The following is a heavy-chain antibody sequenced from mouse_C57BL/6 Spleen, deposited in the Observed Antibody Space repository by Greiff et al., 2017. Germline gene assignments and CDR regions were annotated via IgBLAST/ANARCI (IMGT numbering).Heavy chain of an antibody. V-gene: IGHV6-3*01. CDR2: IRLKSDNYAT. J-gene: IGHJ1*03. Sequence: EVKVEESGGGLVQPGGSMKLSCVASGFTFSNYWMNWVRQSPEKGLEWVAQIRLKSDNYATDYAESVKGRFTISRDVSKSSVYLHMNNLRAEDTGIYYCTGLTEPFWYFDVWGTGTTVTVSS. D-gene: IGHD4-1*01. CDR1: GFTFSNYW. CDR3: TGLTEPFWYFDV.